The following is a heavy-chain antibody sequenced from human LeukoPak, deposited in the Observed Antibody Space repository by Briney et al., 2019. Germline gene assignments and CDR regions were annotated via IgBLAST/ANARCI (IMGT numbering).Heavy chain of an antibody. V-gene: IGHV4-59*01. J-gene: IGHJ3*02. CDR1: GGSISSYY. Sequence: PSETLSLTCTVSGGSISSYYWSWIRQPPGKGLEWIGYIYYSGSTNYNPPLKSRVTISVDTSKNQFSLKLSSVTAADTAVYYCARSEENYGGTDAFDIWGQGTMVTVSS. CDR3: ARSEENYGGTDAFDI. D-gene: IGHD4-23*01. CDR2: IYYSGST.